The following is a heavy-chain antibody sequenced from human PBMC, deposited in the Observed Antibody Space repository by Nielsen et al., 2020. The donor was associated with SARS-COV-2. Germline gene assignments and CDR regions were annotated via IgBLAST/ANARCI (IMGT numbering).Heavy chain of an antibody. J-gene: IGHJ4*02. V-gene: IGHV3-33*01. CDR2: IWYDGSNK. CDR1: GFTFSSYG. Sequence: GESLKISCAASGFTFSSYGMHWVRQAPGKGLEWVAVIWYDGSNKYYADSVKGRFTISRDNSKNTLYLQMNSLRAEDTAVYYCARDLVRGIAARSPGGYWGQGTLVTVSS. CDR3: ARDLVRGIAARSPGGY. D-gene: IGHD6-6*01.